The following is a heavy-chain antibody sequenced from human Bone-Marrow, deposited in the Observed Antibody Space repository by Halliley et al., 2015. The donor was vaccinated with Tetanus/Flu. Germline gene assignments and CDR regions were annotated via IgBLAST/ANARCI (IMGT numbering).Heavy chain of an antibody. CDR1: GDSISGGSYY. D-gene: IGHD2-15*01. V-gene: IGHV4-31*03. Sequence: TLSLTCTVSGDSISGGSYYWGWIRQPPGKGLEWIGSIYYSGSTSYNPSLKSRLTISVDTSENQFSLNLSSVTAADTAVYYCARVTSVALYGKNWSAPWGQGTLVTVSS. CDR2: IYYSGST. CDR3: ARVTSVALYGKNWSAP. J-gene: IGHJ5*02.